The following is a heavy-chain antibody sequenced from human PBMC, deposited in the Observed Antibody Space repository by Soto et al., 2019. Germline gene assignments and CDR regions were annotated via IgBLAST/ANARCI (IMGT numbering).Heavy chain of an antibody. CDR1: EYTFTGYY. Sequence: ASVKVSCKASEYTFTGYYMHWVRQAPGQGLEWMGWINPNSGGTNYAQKFQGRVTMTRDTSISTAYMELSRLRSDDTAVYYCARDRRVATSRMDVWGQGTTVTVS. CDR2: INPNSGGT. J-gene: IGHJ6*02. V-gene: IGHV1-2*02. D-gene: IGHD5-12*01. CDR3: ARDRRVATSRMDV.